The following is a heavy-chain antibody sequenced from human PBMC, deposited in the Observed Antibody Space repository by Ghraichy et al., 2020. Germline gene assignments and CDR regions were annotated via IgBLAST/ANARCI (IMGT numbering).Heavy chain of an antibody. CDR2: IYYSGST. V-gene: IGHV4-30-4*01. J-gene: IGHJ6*03. CDR3: ARGSPLRFLLGARSYYMAV. Sequence: SETLSLTCTVSGGSISSGDYYWSWIRQPPGKGLEWIGYIYYSGSTYYNPSLKSRVTISVDTSKNQFYLKLSSVTAADTAVYYCARGSPLRFLLGARSYYMAVWGKRTTVTVSS. D-gene: IGHD3-3*01. CDR1: GGSISSGDYY.